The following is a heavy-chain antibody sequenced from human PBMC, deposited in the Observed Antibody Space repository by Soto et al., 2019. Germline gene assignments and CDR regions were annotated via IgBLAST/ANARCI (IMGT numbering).Heavy chain of an antibody. CDR2: ISYDGSEK. V-gene: IGHV3-30*18. CDR3: PDEEGLFASFGAVTHY. CDR1: GFIFSSYS. D-gene: IGHD3-3*01. Sequence: GGSLRLSCPASGFIFSSYSMHWVLLATGKGLEWVALISYDGSEKSYAPSVRGRFTLSRDSPENTLYLQMDSLSDEDTALYYRPDEEGLFASFGAVTHY. J-gene: IGHJ4*01.